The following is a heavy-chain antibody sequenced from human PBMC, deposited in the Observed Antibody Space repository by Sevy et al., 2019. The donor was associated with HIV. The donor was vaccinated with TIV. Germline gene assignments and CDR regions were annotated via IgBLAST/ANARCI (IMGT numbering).Heavy chain of an antibody. CDR3: ASGGGSGSYYMEDIGDY. J-gene: IGHJ4*02. Sequence: SETLSLTCTVSGGSISSGSYYWSWIRQPAGKGLEWIGRIYTSGSTNYNPSLKSRVTISVDTSKNQFSLKLSSVTAADTAVYYCASGGGSGSYYMEDIGDYWGQRTLVTVSS. D-gene: IGHD3-10*01. CDR2: IYTSGST. CDR1: GGSISSGSYY. V-gene: IGHV4-61*02.